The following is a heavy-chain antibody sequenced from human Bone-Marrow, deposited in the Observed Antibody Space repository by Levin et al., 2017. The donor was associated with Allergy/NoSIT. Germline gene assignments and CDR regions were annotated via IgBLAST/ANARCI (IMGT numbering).Heavy chain of an antibody. Sequence: SGPTLVKPTQTLTLTCTFSGFSLSTSGVGVTWVRQPPGKALEWLALIYWNDDRLYSTSLKSRLTVTKDTSRNQVVLTMTNVDPMDTATYFCAQEPASAGHRYLHKWGPGTLVTVSS. D-gene: IGHD2-2*01. J-gene: IGHJ1*01. CDR1: GFSLSTSGVG. CDR3: AQEPASAGHRYLHK. CDR2: IYWNDDR. V-gene: IGHV2-5*01.